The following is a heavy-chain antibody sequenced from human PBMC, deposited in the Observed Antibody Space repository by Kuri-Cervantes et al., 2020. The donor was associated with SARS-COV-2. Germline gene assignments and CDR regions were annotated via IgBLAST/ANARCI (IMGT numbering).Heavy chain of an antibody. Sequence: GESLKISCAASGFTFSSYAMHWVRQAPGKGLEWVSAISGSGGSTYYADSVKGRFTISRDNANNSVYLQMHGLRAEDTAVYYCARGGIVGATGSVYFDYWAQGTLVTVSS. CDR1: GFTFSSYA. CDR3: ARGGIVGATGSVYFDY. J-gene: IGHJ4*02. V-gene: IGHV3-21*06. D-gene: IGHD1-26*01. CDR2: ISGSGGST.